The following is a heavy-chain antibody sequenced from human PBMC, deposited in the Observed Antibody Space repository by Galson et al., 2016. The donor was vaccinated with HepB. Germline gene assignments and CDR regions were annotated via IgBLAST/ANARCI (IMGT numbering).Heavy chain of an antibody. D-gene: IGHD4-17*01. CDR2: ISGDGTNK. V-gene: IGHV3-30*18. J-gene: IGHJ4*02. Sequence: SLRLSCAASGFSFGSYAMHWVRQTPAKGLEWVAVISGDGTNKYYADSVKGRFTISRDNSKSTLYLQMSSLRADDTAVYSCAKGLTTVTTEVDYWGQGTLVTVSS. CDR1: GFSFGSYA. CDR3: AKGLTTVTTEVDY.